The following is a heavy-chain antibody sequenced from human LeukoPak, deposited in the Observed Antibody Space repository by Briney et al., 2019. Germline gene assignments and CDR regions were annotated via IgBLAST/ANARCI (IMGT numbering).Heavy chain of an antibody. CDR1: GFTFSSYA. D-gene: IGHD6-19*01. V-gene: IGHV3-23*01. CDR2: ISGSGGST. J-gene: IGHJ4*02. CDR3: ARGSTQYSSGWYGLDY. Sequence: GGSLRLSCAASGFTFSSYAMSWVRQAPGKGLEWVSAISGSGGSTYYADSVKGRFTISRDNSKNTLYLQMNSLRAEDTAVYYCARGSTQYSSGWYGLDYWGQGTLVTVSS.